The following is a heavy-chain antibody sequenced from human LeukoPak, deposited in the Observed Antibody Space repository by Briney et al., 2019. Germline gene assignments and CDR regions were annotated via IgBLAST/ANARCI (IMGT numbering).Heavy chain of an antibody. D-gene: IGHD6-19*01. CDR1: GVTFSSYG. Sequence: GGSLRLSCAASGVTFSSYGMHWVRQAPGKGLEWVALISSDGNDKLYGDSVKGRFTISRDNAKNSLYLQMNSLRAEDTAVYYCARDELNGWDWGQGTLVTVSS. V-gene: IGHV3-30*03. CDR2: ISSDGNDK. J-gene: IGHJ4*02. CDR3: ARDELNGWD.